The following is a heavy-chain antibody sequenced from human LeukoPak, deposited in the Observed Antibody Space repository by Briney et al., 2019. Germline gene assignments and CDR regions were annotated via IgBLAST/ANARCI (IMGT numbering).Heavy chain of an antibody. CDR1: GLTFSSYW. Sequence: GGSLRLSCAASGLTFSSYWMHWVRQAPGKGLVWVSRINSDGSSTSYADSVKGRFTISRDNAKNTLYLQMNSLRAEDTAVYYCTRGASGYGNFDYWGQGTLVTVSS. V-gene: IGHV3-74*01. CDR2: INSDGSST. D-gene: IGHD5-12*01. CDR3: TRGASGYGNFDY. J-gene: IGHJ4*02.